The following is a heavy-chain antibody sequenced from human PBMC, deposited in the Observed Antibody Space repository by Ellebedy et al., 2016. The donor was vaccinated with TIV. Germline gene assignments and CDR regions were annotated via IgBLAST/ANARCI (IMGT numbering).Heavy chain of an antibody. Sequence: SVKVSCXASVGTFSSYAISWVRQAPGQGLEWMGRIIPILGIANYAQKFQGRVTITADKSTSTAYMELSSLRSEDTAVYYCARDPLDYYDSINVWGQGTTVTVSS. D-gene: IGHD3-22*01. CDR2: IIPILGIA. CDR3: ARDPLDYYDSINV. V-gene: IGHV1-69*04. J-gene: IGHJ6*02. CDR1: VGTFSSYA.